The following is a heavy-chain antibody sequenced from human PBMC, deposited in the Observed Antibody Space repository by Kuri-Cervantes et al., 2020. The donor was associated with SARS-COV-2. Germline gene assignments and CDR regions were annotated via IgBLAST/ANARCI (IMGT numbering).Heavy chain of an antibody. CDR3: ARDRPHYDFWSGYYTKGGNNYYYYGMDV. Sequence: GESLKISCAASGFTFSSYSMNWVRQAPGKGLEWVSYISSSSSTIYYADSVKGRFTISRDNAKNSLYLQMNSLRAEDTAVCYCARDRPHYDFWSGYYTKGGNNYYYYGMDVWGQGTTVTVSS. J-gene: IGHJ6*02. D-gene: IGHD3-3*01. V-gene: IGHV3-48*01. CDR1: GFTFSSYS. CDR2: ISSSSSTI.